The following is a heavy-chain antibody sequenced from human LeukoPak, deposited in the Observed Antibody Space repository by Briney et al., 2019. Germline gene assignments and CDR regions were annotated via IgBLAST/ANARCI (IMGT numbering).Heavy chain of an antibody. J-gene: IGHJ4*02. V-gene: IGHV3-7*03. CDR1: GFTFSIYW. CDR2: MKQDGSEK. D-gene: IGHD2-2*01. Sequence: GGSLRLSCAASGFTFSIYWMSWVRQAPGKGLEWVANMKQDGSEKYYVDSVKGRFTISRDNSKNTLYLQMNSLRAEDTAVYYCAKEALYSSIDYWGQGTLVTVSS. CDR3: AKEALYSSIDY.